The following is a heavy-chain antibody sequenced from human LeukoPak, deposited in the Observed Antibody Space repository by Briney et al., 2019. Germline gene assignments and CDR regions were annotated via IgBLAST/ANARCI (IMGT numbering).Heavy chain of an antibody. V-gene: IGHV3-30*18. CDR1: GSSFTMYG. CDR3: AKDQIGWAPGYVSGPLDQ. D-gene: IGHD6-19*01. CDR2: ISTDGNNE. J-gene: IGHJ4*02. Sequence: SGRPLRLSCAASGSSFTMYGIHWVRQAPGKGLEWVAVISTDGNNEYYANSVKGRFTISRDNSKNTMYLQMTSLRTEDTAVYYCAKDQIGWAPGYVSGPLDQWGQGTLVTVSS.